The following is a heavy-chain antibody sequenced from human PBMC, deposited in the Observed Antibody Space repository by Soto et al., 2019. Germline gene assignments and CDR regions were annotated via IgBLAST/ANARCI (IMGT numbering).Heavy chain of an antibody. J-gene: IGHJ4*01. V-gene: IGHV3-23*01. CDR1: GFTFSSYT. CDR2: ISGSVGIP. CDR3: AKARCTGNSCYVPDY. D-gene: IGHD2-8*02. Sequence: GGSLRLSCAASGFTFSSYTMYWVRQAPGKGLKWVSIISGSVGIPSYADSVQVRFTISRDNSRNTISLQMISLIAEDMSFFYCAKARCTGNSCYVPDYWGHGSLVTVSS.